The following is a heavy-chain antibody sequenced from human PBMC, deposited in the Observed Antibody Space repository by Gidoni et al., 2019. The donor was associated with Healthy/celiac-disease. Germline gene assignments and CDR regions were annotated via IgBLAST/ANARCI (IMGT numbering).Heavy chain of an antibody. CDR2: IYDSGST. CDR1: GGSISSYY. J-gene: IGHJ4*02. V-gene: IGHV4-59*01. D-gene: IGHD6-19*01. Sequence: QVQLQESGPGLVKPSESLSLTCTVSGGSISSYYWSWIRQPPGKGLEWIGYIYDSGSTNYNSSLKCRVTISVDTSKNQFSLKLSSGTAADTAVYYCARSYIAVAGGVDYWGQGTLVTVSS. CDR3: ARSYIAVAGGVDY.